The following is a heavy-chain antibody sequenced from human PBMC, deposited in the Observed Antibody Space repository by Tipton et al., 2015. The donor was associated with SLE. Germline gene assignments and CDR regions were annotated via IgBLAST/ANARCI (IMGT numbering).Heavy chain of an antibody. CDR1: GFTFSDYY. CDR2: ISSSRSYT. CDR3: ARERSPGIV. J-gene: IGHJ3*01. V-gene: IGHV3-11*05. Sequence: SLRLSCAASGFTFSDYYMSWIRQAPGKGLEWVSYISSSRSYTSYADSVKGRFTISRDNAKNSLYLQMNSLRAEDTAVYYCARERSPGIVWGQGTMVTVSS.